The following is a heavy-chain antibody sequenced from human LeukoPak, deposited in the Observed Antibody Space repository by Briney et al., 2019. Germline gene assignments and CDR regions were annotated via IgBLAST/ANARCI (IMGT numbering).Heavy chain of an antibody. J-gene: IGHJ4*02. Sequence: GRSLRLSCGASGFTLSSYGMHWVRQAPGKGLEWVAVISYDGSNKYYADSVKGRFTISRDNSKNTLYLQMNSLRAEDTAVYYCAKAVVEMATIGLFDYWGQGTLVTVSS. CDR2: ISYDGSNK. CDR1: GFTLSSYG. V-gene: IGHV3-30*18. CDR3: AKAVVEMATIGLFDY. D-gene: IGHD5-24*01.